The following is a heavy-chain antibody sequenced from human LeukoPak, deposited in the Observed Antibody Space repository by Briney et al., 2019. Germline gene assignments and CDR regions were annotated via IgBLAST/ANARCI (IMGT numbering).Heavy chain of an antibody. J-gene: IGHJ5*02. CDR1: GGSISSYY. CDR2: IYYSGST. CDR3: ARLRVYCSGGSCYSNWFDP. Sequence: PSETLSLTCTVSGGSISSYYWSWIRQPPGKGPEWIGYIYYSGSTNYNPSLKSRVTISVDTSKNQFSLKLSSVTAADTAVYYCARLRVYCSGGSCYSNWFDPWGQGTLVTVSS. V-gene: IGHV4-59*08. D-gene: IGHD2-15*01.